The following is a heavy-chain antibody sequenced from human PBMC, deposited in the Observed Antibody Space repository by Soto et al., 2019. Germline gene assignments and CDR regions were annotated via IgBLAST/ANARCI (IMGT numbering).Heavy chain of an antibody. Sequence: XGSLRLSCASSVCNFSFYAMHCVRQTPGKWLEWVAVISFDGNNIYYADSVRGRFTISRDSSSSMLYLQMNNLKPEDSAIYYCARVGCSSICYVTQFENLGQGT. CDR1: VCNFSFYA. D-gene: IGHD2-2*01. J-gene: IGHJ4*02. CDR2: ISFDGNNI. V-gene: IGHV3-30-3*01. CDR3: ARVGCSSICYVTQFEN.